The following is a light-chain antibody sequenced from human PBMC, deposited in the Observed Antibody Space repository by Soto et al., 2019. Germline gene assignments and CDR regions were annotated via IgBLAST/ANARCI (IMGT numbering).Light chain of an antibody. CDR1: SGHSNYV. Sequence: QAVVTQSPSASASLGASVKLTCTLSSGHSNYVIAWHQQQPEQGPRYLMKLNSDGSHSKGDWIPDRFSGSSSGAERYLTIPSLQSEDEADYYCQTWVTGIRVFGGGTKLTVL. V-gene: IGLV4-69*01. CDR2: LNSDGSH. CDR3: QTWVTGIRV. J-gene: IGLJ2*01.